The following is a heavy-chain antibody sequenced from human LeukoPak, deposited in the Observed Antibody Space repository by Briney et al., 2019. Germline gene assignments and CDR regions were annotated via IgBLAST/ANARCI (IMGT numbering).Heavy chain of an antibody. Sequence: SETLSLTCGISGDSIRRNYWSWIRQPPGKGLEWIGYIHYSGNTNYNPSLKSRVSISVDTSKNQFSLKLTSVTAADTAVYYCAAYRPGTHYNSYYFDDWGQGTLVIVSS. V-gene: IGHV4-59*08. CDR2: IHYSGNT. J-gene: IGHJ4*02. D-gene: IGHD3-10*01. CDR3: AAYRPGTHYNSYYFDD. CDR1: GDSIRRNY.